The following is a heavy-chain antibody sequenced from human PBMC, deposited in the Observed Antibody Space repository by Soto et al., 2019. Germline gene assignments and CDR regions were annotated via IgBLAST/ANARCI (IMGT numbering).Heavy chain of an antibody. CDR3: ARERGGRSSYRFDP. CDR1: GYTFTSYD. D-gene: IGHD6-13*01. Sequence: QVQLVQSGAEVERPGASVKVSCKASGYTFTSYDINWVRQATGQGLERMGWMNPNSGNTGYAQKFQGGVTMTRNTSISTAYMELSSLRSEDTAVYYCARERGGRSSYRFDPWGQGTLVTVSS. CDR2: MNPNSGNT. V-gene: IGHV1-8*01. J-gene: IGHJ5*02.